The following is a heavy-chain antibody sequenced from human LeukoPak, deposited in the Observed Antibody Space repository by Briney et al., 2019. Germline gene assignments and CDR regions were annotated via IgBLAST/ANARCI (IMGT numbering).Heavy chain of an antibody. CDR1: GFTFSSYG. CDR3: AGGTYYDSSHFDY. J-gene: IGHJ4*02. V-gene: IGHV3-33*01. Sequence: GGSLRLSCAASGFTFSSYGMPWVRQAPGKGLEWVAVIWYDGSNKYYADSVKGRFTISRDNSKNTLYLQMNSLRAEDTAVYYCAGGTYYDSSHFDYWGQGTLVTVSS. CDR2: IWYDGSNK. D-gene: IGHD3-22*01.